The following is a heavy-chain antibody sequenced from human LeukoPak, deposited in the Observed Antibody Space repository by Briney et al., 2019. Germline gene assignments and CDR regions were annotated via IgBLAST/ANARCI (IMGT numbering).Heavy chain of an antibody. CDR3: ARRKVGAIEPFDC. Sequence: SETLSLTCTVSGGSISSYYWSWIRQPPGKGLEWIGYIYYSGSTNYNPSLKSRVTISVDTSKNQFSLKMSSVTAADTAVYYCARRKVGAIEPFDCWGQGTLVTVSS. V-gene: IGHV4-59*08. CDR1: GGSISSYY. J-gene: IGHJ4*02. CDR2: IYYSGST. D-gene: IGHD1-26*01.